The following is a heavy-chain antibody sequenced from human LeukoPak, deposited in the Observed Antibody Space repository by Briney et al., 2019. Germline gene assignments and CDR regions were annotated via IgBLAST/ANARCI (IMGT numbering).Heavy chain of an antibody. J-gene: IGHJ4*02. CDR1: GFTFSSYG. D-gene: IGHD4-17*01. Sequence: PGGSLRLSCAASGFTFSSYGMHWVRQAPGKGLEWVAVIWYDGSNKYYADSVKGRFTISRDNSKNTLYLQMNSLRAEDTAVYYCARGLSYGDPYYFDYWGQGTLVTVSS. CDR2: IWYDGSNK. V-gene: IGHV3-33*01. CDR3: ARGLSYGDPYYFDY.